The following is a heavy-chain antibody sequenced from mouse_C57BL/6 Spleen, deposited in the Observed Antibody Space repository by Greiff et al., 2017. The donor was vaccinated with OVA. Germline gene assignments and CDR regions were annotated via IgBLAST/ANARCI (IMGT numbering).Heavy chain of an antibody. D-gene: IGHD1-1*01. CDR1: GFSLTSYG. V-gene: IGHV2-2*01. CDR2: LWSGGSP. Sequence: VKLMESGPGLVQPSQSLSITCTVSGFSLTSYGVHWVRQSPGTGLEWLGVLWSGGSPASTAAFISRQSISKDNSKSQVFFKMNSLQADDTAREYGARGYYGSSVAYWGQGTLVTVSA. J-gene: IGHJ3*01. CDR3: ARGYYGSSVAY.